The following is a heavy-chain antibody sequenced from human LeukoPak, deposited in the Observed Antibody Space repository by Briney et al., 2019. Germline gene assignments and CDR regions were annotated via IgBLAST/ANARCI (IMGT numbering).Heavy chain of an antibody. V-gene: IGHV3-66*01. D-gene: IGHD5-24*01. CDR1: GFTFSSYS. J-gene: IGHJ3*02. CDR3: ARVRDGYKYDAFDI. CDR2: IYSGGDT. Sequence: GGSLRLSCAASGFTFSSYSMNWVRQAPGKGLEWVSVIYSGGDTYYADSVKGRFTISRDNSKNTMYLHMNSLRAEDTAVYYCARVRDGYKYDAFDIWGQGTMVTVSS.